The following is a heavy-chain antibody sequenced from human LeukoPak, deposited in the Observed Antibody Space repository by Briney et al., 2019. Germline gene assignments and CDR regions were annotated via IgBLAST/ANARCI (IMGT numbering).Heavy chain of an antibody. J-gene: IGHJ3*02. D-gene: IGHD6-19*01. V-gene: IGHV1-2*02. CDR2: INPNSGGT. CDR1: GYILTGYY. CDR3: ARGRPPTVADAFDI. Sequence: ASVKVSCKASGYILTGYYIHWVRQAPGQGLEWMGWINPNSGGTNYAQKFQGRITMTRDTSISTAYMELSSLRSDDTAVYSCARGRPPTVADAFDIWGQGTMVTVSP.